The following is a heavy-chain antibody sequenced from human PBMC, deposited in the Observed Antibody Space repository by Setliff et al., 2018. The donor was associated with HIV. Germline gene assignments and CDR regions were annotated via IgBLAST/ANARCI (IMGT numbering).Heavy chain of an antibody. V-gene: IGHV4-39*07. CDR1: GGSISSSTFY. Sequence: PSETLSLTCALSGGSISSSTFYWGWIRQPPGKGLEWIGNIYYSGSSYYNPSLKSRVTISVDTSKNQFSLKLSSVTAADTAVYYCARLAITTYAPFDSWGQGTLVTVSS. CDR3: ARLAITTYAPFDS. CDR2: IYYSGSS. J-gene: IGHJ4*02. D-gene: IGHD4-4*01.